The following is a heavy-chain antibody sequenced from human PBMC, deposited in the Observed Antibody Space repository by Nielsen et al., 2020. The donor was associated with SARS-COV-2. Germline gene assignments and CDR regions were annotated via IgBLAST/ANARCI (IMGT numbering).Heavy chain of an antibody. Sequence: GGSLRLSCAASGFTFDDYAMHWVRHAPGKGLEWVSGISWNSGSIGYADSVKGRFTISRDNATKSLFLQMNSLRPDDTAVYYCARAALQPRGGMDVWGQGTPVTVS. D-gene: IGHD2-15*01. CDR3: ARAALQPRGGMDV. J-gene: IGHJ6*02. V-gene: IGHV3-9*01. CDR1: GFTFDDYA. CDR2: ISWNSGSI.